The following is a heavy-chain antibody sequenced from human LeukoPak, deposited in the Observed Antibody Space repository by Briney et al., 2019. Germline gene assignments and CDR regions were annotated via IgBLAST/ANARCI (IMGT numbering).Heavy chain of an antibody. J-gene: IGHJ4*02. Sequence: GSLRLSCSASGFTFSSYSMNWVRQAPGKGLEWVSSISSSSSYIYYADSVKGRFTISRDNAKNSLYLQMNSLRAEDTALYYCAKGLRITMVRGGFDYWGQGTLVTVSS. CDR1: GFTFSSYS. D-gene: IGHD3-10*01. V-gene: IGHV3-21*04. CDR2: ISSSSSYI. CDR3: AKGLRITMVRGGFDY.